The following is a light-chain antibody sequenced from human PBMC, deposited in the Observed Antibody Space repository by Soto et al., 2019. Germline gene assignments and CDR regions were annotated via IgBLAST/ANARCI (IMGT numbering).Light chain of an antibody. Sequence: QSVLTQPPSASGTPGQRVTISCSGSSSNIGSNPVSWYQQLPGTAPKSLIYSDNQRPSGVPDRISGSRSGISASLAISGLQSEDEAEYYCAAWDDSLRGRVFGGGTQLTVL. CDR3: AAWDDSLRGRV. CDR2: SDN. CDR1: SSNIGSNP. V-gene: IGLV1-44*01. J-gene: IGLJ2*01.